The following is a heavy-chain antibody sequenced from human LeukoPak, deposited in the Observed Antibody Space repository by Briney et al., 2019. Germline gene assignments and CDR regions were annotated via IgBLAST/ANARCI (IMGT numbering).Heavy chain of an antibody. D-gene: IGHD1-14*01. Sequence: AAVKVSCKASGYSFTRYYILWVRQAPGQGLEWMAIINPSGGGTSYAQKFQGRVTLTRDTSTSTVYMELSSLRSEDTAVYYCVRMREPESGGRAFDIWGQGTMVTVSS. CDR1: GYSFTRYY. J-gene: IGHJ3*02. CDR2: INPSGGGT. CDR3: VRMREPESGGRAFDI. V-gene: IGHV1-46*01.